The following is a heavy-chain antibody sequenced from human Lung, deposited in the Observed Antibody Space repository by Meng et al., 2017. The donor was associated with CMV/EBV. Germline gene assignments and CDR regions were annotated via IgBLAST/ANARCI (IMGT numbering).Heavy chain of an antibody. V-gene: IGHV4-4*02. CDR2: IYHSGST. CDR3: ASFPPPGKQWLVTDY. Sequence: SGPGRWEPSGTRSLTCALSVCSISSSNWWSWVRQPPGKGLEWIGEIYHSGSTNYNPSLKSRVTISVDKSKNQFSLKLSSVTAADTAVYYCASFPPPGKQWLVTDYWGQGTLVTVSS. J-gene: IGHJ4*02. D-gene: IGHD6-19*01. CDR1: VCSISSSNW.